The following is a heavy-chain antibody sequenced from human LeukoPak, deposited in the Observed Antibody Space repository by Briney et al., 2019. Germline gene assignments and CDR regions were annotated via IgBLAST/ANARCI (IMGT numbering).Heavy chain of an antibody. CDR2: IYHSGST. D-gene: IGHD6-13*01. Sequence: PSETLSLTCAVSGGSISSGGYSWSWIRQPPGKGLEWIGYIYHSGSTYYNPSLKSRVTISVDRSKNQFSLKLSSVTAADTAVYYCARSIAAAGFDYWGQGTLVTVSS. CDR1: GGSISSGGYS. CDR3: ARSIAAAGFDY. V-gene: IGHV4-30-2*01. J-gene: IGHJ4*02.